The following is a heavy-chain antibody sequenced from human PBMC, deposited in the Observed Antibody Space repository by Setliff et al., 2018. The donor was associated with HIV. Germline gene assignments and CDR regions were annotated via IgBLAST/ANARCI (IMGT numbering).Heavy chain of an antibody. V-gene: IGHV4-61*03. Sequence: SETLSLTCTVSGDSISSGGYYWSWIRQFPGKGLEWIGYIYSSGTTNYNPSLQSRVTISVDTSKKHFSLKLTSVTAADTAMYYCAREDSDGYVDIWGQGTLVTVSS. CDR2: IYSSGTT. J-gene: IGHJ4*02. CDR3: AREDSDGYVDI. CDR1: GDSISSGGYY. D-gene: IGHD2-21*01.